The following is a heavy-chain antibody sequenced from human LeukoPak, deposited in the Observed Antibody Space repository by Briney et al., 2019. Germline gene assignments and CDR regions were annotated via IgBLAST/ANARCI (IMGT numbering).Heavy chain of an antibody. Sequence: EWLAHIFSNDEKSYSTSLKSRLTISKDTSKSQVVLTMTDMDPVDTATYYCARIELNDAFDIWGQGTMVTVSS. J-gene: IGHJ3*02. V-gene: IGHV2-26*02. CDR3: ARIELNDAFDI. D-gene: IGHD3-10*01. CDR2: IFSNDEK.